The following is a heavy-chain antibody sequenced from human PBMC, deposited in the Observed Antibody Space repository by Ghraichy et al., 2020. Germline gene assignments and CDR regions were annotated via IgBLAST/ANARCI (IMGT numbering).Heavy chain of an antibody. Sequence: ASVKVSCKASGYTFTSYDINWVRQATGQGLEWMGWMNPNSGNTGYAQKFQGRVTMTRNTSISTAYMELSSLRSEDTAVYYCARGGSNYGLRYYYYGMDVWGQGTTVTVSS. CDR2: MNPNSGNT. CDR1: GYTFTSYD. D-gene: IGHD4-11*01. CDR3: ARGGSNYGLRYYYYGMDV. J-gene: IGHJ6*02. V-gene: IGHV1-8*01.